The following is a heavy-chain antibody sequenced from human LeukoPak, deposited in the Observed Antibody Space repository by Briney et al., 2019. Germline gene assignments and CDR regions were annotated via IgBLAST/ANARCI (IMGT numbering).Heavy chain of an antibody. V-gene: IGHV4-61*02. CDR2: IYTSGST. D-gene: IGHD6-13*01. CDR1: GGSISSGSYY. CDR3: ASSLAAAGFHYFDY. J-gene: IGHJ4*02. Sequence: SETLSLTFTVSGGSISSGSYYWSWIRQPAGKGLEWIGRIYTSGSTNYNPSLKSRVTISVDTSKNQFSLKLSSVTAADTAVYYCASSLAAAGFHYFDYWGQGTLVTVSS.